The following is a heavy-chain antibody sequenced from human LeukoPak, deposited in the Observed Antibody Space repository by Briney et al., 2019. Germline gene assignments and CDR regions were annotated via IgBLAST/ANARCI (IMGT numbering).Heavy chain of an antibody. CDR1: GGSISSSGYS. CDR3: ARTVTTTHFDY. D-gene: IGHD4-11*01. Sequence: PSETLSPTCAVSGGSISSSGYSWSWIRQPPGKGLEWIGYIYHSGGTYYNPSLKSRVTISVDRSSNQFSLKLTSVTAADTAVYYCARTVTTTHFDYWGQGTLVTVSS. J-gene: IGHJ4*02. CDR2: IYHSGGT. V-gene: IGHV4-30-2*01.